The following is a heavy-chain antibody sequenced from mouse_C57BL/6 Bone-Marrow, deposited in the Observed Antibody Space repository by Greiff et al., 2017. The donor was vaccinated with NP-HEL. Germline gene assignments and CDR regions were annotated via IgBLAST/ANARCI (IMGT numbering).Heavy chain of an antibody. CDR2: IWRGGST. CDR3: TTDIITTPAWFAY. Sequence: QVQLKQPGPGLVQPSQSLSITCTVSGFSLTSYGVHWVRQSPGKGLEWLGVIWRGGSTDYNAAFMSRLSIAKDNSKSQVFYKMNSLQADATAIYCCTTDIITTPAWFAYWGQGTLVTVSA. CDR1: GFSLTSYG. V-gene: IGHV2-5*01. J-gene: IGHJ3*01. D-gene: IGHD1-1*01.